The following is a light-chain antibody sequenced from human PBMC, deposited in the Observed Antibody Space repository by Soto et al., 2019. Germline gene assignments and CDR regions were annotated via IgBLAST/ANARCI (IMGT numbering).Light chain of an antibody. Sequence: QSVLTQPPSVSGAPGQRVTISCSGTSSNIGAGYDVHWYQQLPGTAPKLLIYGNSNRLSGVPDRFSVSKSGTSASLAITGLQAEDEADYYCQSYDSSLSHWLFGGGTKLTVL. CDR3: QSYDSSLSHWL. CDR2: GNS. V-gene: IGLV1-40*01. CDR1: SSNIGAGYD. J-gene: IGLJ3*02.